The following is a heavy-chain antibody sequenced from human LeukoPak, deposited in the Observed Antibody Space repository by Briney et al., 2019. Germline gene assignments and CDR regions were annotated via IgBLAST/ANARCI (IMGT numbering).Heavy chain of an antibody. D-gene: IGHD4-23*01. CDR1: GDDLVTYW. CDR3: ARRVVNNRNWYFNL. CDR2: IYPADSDT. V-gene: IGHV5-51*01. Sequence: GESLKISCKGSGDDLVTYWIAWVRQMPGKGLEWMGIIYPADSDTRYSPSFQGQVTISADKSTNTAYLQWSSLKASDTAMYYCARRVVNNRNWYFNLWGRGTLVTVSS. J-gene: IGHJ2*01.